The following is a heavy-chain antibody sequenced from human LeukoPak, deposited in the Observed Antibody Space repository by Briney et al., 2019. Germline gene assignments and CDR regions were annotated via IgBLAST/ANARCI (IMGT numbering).Heavy chain of an antibody. CDR3: ARDSGSMVRGVYFDY. D-gene: IGHD3-10*01. V-gene: IGHV1-2*02. CDR1: GYTFTVYY. CDR2: INPNSGGT. Sequence: GASVKVSFKASGYTFTVYYMHWVRQAPGQGREGMGWINPNSGGTNYTQKFQGRVTMTRETPISTAYMELSRLRSDDTAVYYCARDSGSMVRGVYFDYWGQGTLVTVSS. J-gene: IGHJ4*02.